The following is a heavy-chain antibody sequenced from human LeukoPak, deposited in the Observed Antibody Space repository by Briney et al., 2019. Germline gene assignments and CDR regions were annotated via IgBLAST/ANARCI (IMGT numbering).Heavy chain of an antibody. CDR3: ARDLVSGYSYGAREAFDI. D-gene: IGHD5-18*01. J-gene: IGHJ3*02. CDR1: GFTFSSYA. V-gene: IGHV3-30*04. CDR2: ISYDGSNK. Sequence: GRSLRLSCAASGFTFSSYAMHWVRQAPGKGLEWVAVISYDGSNKYYADSVKGRFTISRDNSKNTQYLQMNSLRAEDTAVYYCARDLVSGYSYGAREAFDIWGQGTMVTVSS.